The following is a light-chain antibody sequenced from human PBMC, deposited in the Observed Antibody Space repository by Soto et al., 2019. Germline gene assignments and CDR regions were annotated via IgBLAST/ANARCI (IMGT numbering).Light chain of an antibody. J-gene: IGLJ3*02. Sequence: QTVVTQEPSFSVSPGGTVTLTCGLSSGSVSTNYHPSWYQQTPGQAPRTLIYSTNTRSSGVPDRFSGSILGNKSALTITGAKADDESDYSCGLYMGSGTWVFGGGTQLTVL. CDR2: STN. V-gene: IGLV8-61*01. CDR3: GLYMGSGTWV. CDR1: SGSVSTNYH.